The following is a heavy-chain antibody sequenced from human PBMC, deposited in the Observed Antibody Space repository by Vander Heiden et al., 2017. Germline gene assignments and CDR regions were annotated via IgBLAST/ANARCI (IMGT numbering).Heavy chain of an antibody. CDR3: ARVSDYDEYDP. J-gene: IGHJ5*02. CDR2: ISTSGTYI. Sequence: VQLVGSGGGMVKPGGSVRRASAASRFTFGSYSMNWVRQAPGKGLEWVSSISTSGTYIYYADSVKGRFTISRDNAKNSLYLQMNRLSVEDTALYFCARVSDYDEYDPWGQGTLVTVSS. V-gene: IGHV3-21*01. D-gene: IGHD4-17*01. CDR1: RFTFGSYS.